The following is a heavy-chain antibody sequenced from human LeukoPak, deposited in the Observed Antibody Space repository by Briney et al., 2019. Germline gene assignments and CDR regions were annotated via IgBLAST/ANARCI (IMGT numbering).Heavy chain of an antibody. CDR2: TSGSGSSP. J-gene: IGHJ2*01. CDR1: GFTFRDYG. V-gene: IGHV3-23*01. Sequence: GGSLRLSCAAPGFTFRDYGMNWVRQAPGKGLEWVSATSGSGSSPNYSDSVKGRFTISRDNSKNTLYLQMNSLRAEDTATYYCAKALNYWYFDLWGRGNLVTVSS. CDR3: AKALNYWYFDL.